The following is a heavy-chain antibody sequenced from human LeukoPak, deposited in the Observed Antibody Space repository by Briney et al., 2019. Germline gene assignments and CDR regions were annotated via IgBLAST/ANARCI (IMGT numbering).Heavy chain of an antibody. V-gene: IGHV1-69*13. CDR2: IIPIFGTA. D-gene: IGHD2-2*01. J-gene: IGHJ3*02. CDR1: GGTFSSYA. Sequence: SVKVSCKASGGTFSSYAISWVRQAPGQGLEWMGGIIPIFGTANYAQKFQGRVTITADESTSTAYMELSSLRSEDTAVYYCARVGGQYCSSTSCYRVDAFDIRGQGTMVTVSS. CDR3: ARVGGQYCSSTSCYRVDAFDI.